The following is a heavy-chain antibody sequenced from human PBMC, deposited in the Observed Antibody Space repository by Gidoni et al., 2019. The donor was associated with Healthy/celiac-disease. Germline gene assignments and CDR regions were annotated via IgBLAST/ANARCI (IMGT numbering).Heavy chain of an antibody. CDR2: INHSGST. CDR3: ARADYDFWSGYYFNY. CDR1: GGSFSGYY. D-gene: IGHD3-3*01. Sequence: QVQLQQWGAGLLKPSETLSLTCAVYGGSFSGYYWSWIRQPPGKGLEWIGEINHSGSTNYNPSLKSRVTISVDTSKNQFSLKLSSVTAADTAVYYCARADYDFWSGYYFNYWGQGTLVTVSS. J-gene: IGHJ4*02. V-gene: IGHV4-34*01.